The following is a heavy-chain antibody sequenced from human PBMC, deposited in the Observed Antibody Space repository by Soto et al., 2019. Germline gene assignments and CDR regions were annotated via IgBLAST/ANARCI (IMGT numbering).Heavy chain of an antibody. CDR1: GFTFSSYG. CDR2: ISYDVSNK. CDR3: AKSTLVGVTATYFDY. D-gene: IGHD2-21*02. V-gene: IGHV3-30*18. Sequence: QVQLVESGGGVVQPGRSLRLSCAASGFTFSSYGMHWVRQAPGKGQEWVAVISYDVSNKYYADSVKGRFTISRDNSKNTLYLQMNSLRAEDTAVYYCAKSTLVGVTATYFDYWGQGTLVTVSS. J-gene: IGHJ4*02.